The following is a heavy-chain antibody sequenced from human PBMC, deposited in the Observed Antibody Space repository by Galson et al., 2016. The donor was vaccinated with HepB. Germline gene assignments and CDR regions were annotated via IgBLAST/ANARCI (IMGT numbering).Heavy chain of an antibody. CDR1: GYTFNHYV. V-gene: IGHV1-18*01. CDR3: ARGSKTAGVD. CDR2: SNSDGTNT. Sequence: SVKVSCKASGYTFNHYVITWVRQAPGQGLEWLGWSNSDGTNTPPAQSVLGRISMTADTSTNTAYMELKNLRSDDTAVYYCARGSKTAGVDWGQGTLVTVSS. D-gene: IGHD6-19*01. J-gene: IGHJ4*02.